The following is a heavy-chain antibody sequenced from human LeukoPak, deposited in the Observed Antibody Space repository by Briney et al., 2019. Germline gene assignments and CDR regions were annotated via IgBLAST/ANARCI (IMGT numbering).Heavy chain of an antibody. Sequence: KPSETLSLTCAVYGGSFSGYYWSWIRQPPGKGLEWIGEINHSGSTNYNPSLKSRVTISVDTSKNQFSLKLSSVTPADTAVYYCARDGSSWPYYYYYYMDVWGKGTTVTVSS. D-gene: IGHD6-13*01. CDR1: GGSFSGYY. CDR3: ARDGSSWPYYYYYYMDV. V-gene: IGHV4-34*01. J-gene: IGHJ6*03. CDR2: INHSGST.